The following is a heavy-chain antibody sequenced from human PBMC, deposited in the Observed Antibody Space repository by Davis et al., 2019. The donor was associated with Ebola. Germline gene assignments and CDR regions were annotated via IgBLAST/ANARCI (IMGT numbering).Heavy chain of an antibody. Sequence: ASVKVSCKASGYTFKNYAISWVRQAPGQGLEWMGWISAYSGNTNYAQILQGRVTMTTDTSTGTAYMELRSLRSDDTAVYFCARTSIVGTTTTASDIWGQGTKVTVSS. CDR3: ARTSIVGTTTTASDI. V-gene: IGHV1-18*01. D-gene: IGHD1-26*01. CDR1: GYTFKNYA. CDR2: ISAYSGNT. J-gene: IGHJ3*02.